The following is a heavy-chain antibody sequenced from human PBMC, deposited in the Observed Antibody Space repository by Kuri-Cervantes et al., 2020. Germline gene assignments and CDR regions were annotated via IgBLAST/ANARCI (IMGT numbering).Heavy chain of an antibody. Sequence: GESLKISCAASGFTFSSYWMSWVRQAPGKGLEWVANIKQDGSEKYYVDSVKGRFTISRDNAKNSLYLQMNSLRAEDTAVYYCASGPPYDFWSGYYYYYYGMDVWGQGTTVTVSS. J-gene: IGHJ6*02. V-gene: IGHV3-7*01. D-gene: IGHD3-3*01. CDR3: ASGPPYDFWSGYYYYYYGMDV. CDR2: IKQDGSEK. CDR1: GFTFSSYW.